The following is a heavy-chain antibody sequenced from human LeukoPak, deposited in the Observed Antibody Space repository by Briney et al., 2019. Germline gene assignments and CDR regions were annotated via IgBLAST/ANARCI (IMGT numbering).Heavy chain of an antibody. V-gene: IGHV1-2*02. J-gene: IGHJ3*02. Sequence: ASVKVSCKASGYTFTGYYMSWVRQAPGQGLEWMGWINPNSGGTNYAQKFQGRVTMTRDTSISTAYMELSRLTSDDTAMYYCAAMSRVRGVHGFDIWGQGTMVTVSS. CDR2: INPNSGGT. D-gene: IGHD3-10*01. CDR1: GYTFTGYY. CDR3: AAMSRVRGVHGFDI.